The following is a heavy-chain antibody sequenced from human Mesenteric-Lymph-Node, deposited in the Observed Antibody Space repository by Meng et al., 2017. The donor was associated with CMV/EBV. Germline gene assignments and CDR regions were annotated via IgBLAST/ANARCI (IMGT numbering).Heavy chain of an antibody. CDR2: IYHTGTT. Sequence: GSLISGGYYWSWIRQHPGKGLEWMGYIYHTGTTYYNPSLKGRVAFSIDTSKNQFSLKLSSVTAADTAVYYCARERGWGTLMYYFDYWGQGTLVTVSS. J-gene: IGHJ4*02. CDR3: ARERGWGTLMYYFDY. D-gene: IGHD6-19*01. CDR1: GSLISGGYY. V-gene: IGHV4-31*02.